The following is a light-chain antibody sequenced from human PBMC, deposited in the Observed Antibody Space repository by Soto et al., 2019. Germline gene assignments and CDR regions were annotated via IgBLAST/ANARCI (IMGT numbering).Light chain of an antibody. CDR1: QSISSW. CDR3: QHYKSYPIT. V-gene: IGKV1-5*03. J-gene: IGKJ5*01. CDR2: KAS. Sequence: DIQMTQSPSTLSASVGDRVTITCRASQSISSWLDWYQQKPGKAPKLLIYKASTLESGVPSRFSGSGSGTEFTLTISSLQPDDFATYYCQHYKSYPITFGQGTRLEIK.